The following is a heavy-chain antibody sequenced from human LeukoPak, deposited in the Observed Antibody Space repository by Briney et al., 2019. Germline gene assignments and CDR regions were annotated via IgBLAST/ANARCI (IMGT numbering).Heavy chain of an antibody. D-gene: IGHD2-8*01. Sequence: GGSLRLSCAASGFTFSSYAMSWVRQAPGKGLEWVSAISGGGGSTYFADSVRGRFSISRDNSENTLYLQMNSLRAGDTAMYYCAKTQFSAGTNYYYDYWGQGTLVTV. J-gene: IGHJ4*02. CDR2: ISGGGGST. CDR3: AKTQFSAGTNYYYDY. V-gene: IGHV3-23*01. CDR1: GFTFSSYA.